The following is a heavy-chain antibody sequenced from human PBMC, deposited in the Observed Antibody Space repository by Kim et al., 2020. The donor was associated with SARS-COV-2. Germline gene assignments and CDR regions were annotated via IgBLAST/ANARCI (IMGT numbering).Heavy chain of an antibody. CDR2: ISFIGVST. CDR3: AKDWGNYYGSGSYSLDYYSSGIDV. J-gene: IGHJ6*02. Sequence: GGSLRLSCAASGFTFSSYAMSWVRQAPGKGLACVSAISFIGVSTYYADSVKGRFTISRDNSKNTLYLQMNSLRAEDTAVYYCAKDWGNYYGSGSYSLDYYSSGIDVCGQGTTVTVSS. V-gene: IGHV3-23*01. D-gene: IGHD3-10*01. CDR1: GFTFSSYA.